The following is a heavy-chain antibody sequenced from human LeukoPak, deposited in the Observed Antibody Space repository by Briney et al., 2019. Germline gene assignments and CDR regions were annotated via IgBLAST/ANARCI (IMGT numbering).Heavy chain of an antibody. J-gene: IGHJ5*02. V-gene: IGHV1-2*02. CDR2: INPNSGVT. CDR3: ARDPRIVVVPAATDEQNWFDP. D-gene: IGHD2-2*01. Sequence: ASVKVSCKASGYTFTAYYMHWVRQAPGQGPEWMGWINPNSGVTNYAQKFQGRVIMTSDTSISTAYMEFSRLRSDDTAVYYCARDPRIVVVPAATDEQNWFDPWGQGTLVTVSS. CDR1: GYTFTAYY.